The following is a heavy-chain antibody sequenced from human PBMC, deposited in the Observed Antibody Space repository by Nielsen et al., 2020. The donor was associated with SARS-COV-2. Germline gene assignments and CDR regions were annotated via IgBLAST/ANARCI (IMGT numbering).Heavy chain of an antibody. J-gene: IGHJ6*03. V-gene: IGHV3-33*01. CDR1: GFTFSSYG. CDR2: IWYDGSNK. CDR3: ARDAKEEYSSSWYDYYYYYMDV. D-gene: IGHD6-13*01. Sequence: GGSLRLSCAASGFTFSSYGMHWVRQAPGKGLEWVAVIWYDGSNKYYADSVKGRFTISRDNSKNTLYLQMNSLRAEDTAVYYCARDAKEEYSSSWYDYYYYYMDVWGKGTTVTVSS.